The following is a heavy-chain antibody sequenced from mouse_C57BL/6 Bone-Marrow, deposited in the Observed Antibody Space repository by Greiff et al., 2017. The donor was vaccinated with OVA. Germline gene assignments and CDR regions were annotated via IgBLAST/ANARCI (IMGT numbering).Heavy chain of an antibody. V-gene: IGHV1-18*01. CDR2: INPNNGGT. Sequence: VQLKESGPELVKPGASVKIPCKASGYTFTDYNMDWVKQSHGKSLEWIGDINPNNGGTIYNQKFKGKATLTVDKSSSTAYMELRSLTSEDTAVYYCAISLITTVVATRAMDYWGQGTSVTVSS. CDR3: AISLITTVVATRAMDY. J-gene: IGHJ4*01. CDR1: GYTFTDYN. D-gene: IGHD1-1*01.